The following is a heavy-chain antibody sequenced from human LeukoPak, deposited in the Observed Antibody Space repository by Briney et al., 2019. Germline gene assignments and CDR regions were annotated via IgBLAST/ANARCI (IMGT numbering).Heavy chain of an antibody. CDR1: GGSISSSSYY. Sequence: PSETLSLTCTVSGGSISSSSYYWGWIRQPPGKGLEWLGNIYHSGNTYYNASLKSQVSISIDTSKNQFSLRLTSVTAADTAVYYCARQTGSGLFILPGGQGTLVTVSS. CDR2: IYHSGNT. J-gene: IGHJ4*02. CDR3: ARQTGSGLFILP. D-gene: IGHD3/OR15-3a*01. V-gene: IGHV4-39*01.